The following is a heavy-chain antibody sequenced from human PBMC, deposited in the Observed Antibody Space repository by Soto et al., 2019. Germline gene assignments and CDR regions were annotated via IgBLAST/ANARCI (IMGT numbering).Heavy chain of an antibody. CDR1: GFTFSSYS. D-gene: IGHD6-19*01. CDR2: ISSSSTYI. J-gene: IGHJ1*01. CDR3: AISSRLVGEYFQH. V-gene: IGHV3-21*01. Sequence: EVQLVESGGGLVKPGESLRLSCAASGFTFSSYSMNWVRQAPGKGLEWVSSISSSSTYIYYADSVKGRFTISRDNAKDSLFLQMNSLRAEATAVYYCAISSRLVGEYFQHWGQGTLVTVSS.